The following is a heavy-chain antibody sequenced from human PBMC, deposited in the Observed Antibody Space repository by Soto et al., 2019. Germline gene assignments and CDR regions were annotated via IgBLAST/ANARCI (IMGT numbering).Heavy chain of an antibody. CDR2: INTDNGNT. Sequence: QVQVVQSGAEVKTPGASVKISCKASGYTFSSSGIHWLRQAPGQRLEWMGWINTDNGNTKYSQNFQGRVTITRDTSATTAYMELSSLRSDDTAVYYCARDRAVDWYFDLWGRGTLVTVSS. CDR1: GYTFSSSG. J-gene: IGHJ2*01. D-gene: IGHD6-19*01. CDR3: ARDRAVDWYFDL. V-gene: IGHV1-3*04.